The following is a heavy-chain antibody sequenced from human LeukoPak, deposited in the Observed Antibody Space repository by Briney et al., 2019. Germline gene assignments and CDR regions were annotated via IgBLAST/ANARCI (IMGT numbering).Heavy chain of an antibody. CDR2: INPSGGST. CDR1: GYTFTSYY. J-gene: IGHJ4*02. CDR3: ARDLGTVTTVGTGFYYFDY. Sequence: ASVKVSCKASGYTFTSYYMHGVRQAPGQGLEWMGIINPSGGSTSYAQKFQGRVTMTRDTSTSTVYMELSSLRSEDTAVYYCARDLGTVTTVGTGFYYFDYWGQGTLVTVSS. D-gene: IGHD4-11*01. V-gene: IGHV1-46*03.